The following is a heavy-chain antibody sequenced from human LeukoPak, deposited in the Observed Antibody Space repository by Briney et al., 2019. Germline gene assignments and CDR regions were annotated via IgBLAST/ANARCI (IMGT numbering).Heavy chain of an antibody. CDR2: INPNSGGT. D-gene: IGHD3-10*01. CDR1: GYTFTGYY. J-gene: IGHJ4*02. V-gene: IGHV1-2*04. Sequence: GASVKVSCKASGYTFTGYYMHWVRQAPGQGLEWMGWINPNSGGTSYAQKFQGWVTMTRDTSISTAYMELSRLRSDDTAVYYCARGRNYYGSGSYYHFDYWGQGTLVTVSS. CDR3: ARGRNYYGSGSYYHFDY.